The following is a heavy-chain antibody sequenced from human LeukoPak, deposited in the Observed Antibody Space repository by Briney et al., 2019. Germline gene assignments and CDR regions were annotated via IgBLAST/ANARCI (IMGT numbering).Heavy chain of an antibody. J-gene: IGHJ4*02. Sequence: ASVKVSCKASGYSFSSYGISWVRQAPTQGLEWTGWISAYNGNTDYAQKYQDRVTMTTDRSRSTAYIEARSLISDDTAVYYCARSLQVGLLEYWGQGTLVTVSS. V-gene: IGHV1-18*01. CDR1: GYSFSSYG. D-gene: IGHD5-24*01. CDR3: ARSLQVGLLEY. CDR2: ISAYNGNT.